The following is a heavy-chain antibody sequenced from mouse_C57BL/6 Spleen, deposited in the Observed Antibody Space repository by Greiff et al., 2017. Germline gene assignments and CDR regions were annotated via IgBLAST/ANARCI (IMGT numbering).Heavy chain of an antibody. CDR1: GYTFTSYG. Sequence: VQLQQSGAELARPGASVKLSCKASGYTFTSYGISWVKQRTGQGLEWIGEIYPRSGNTYYNEKFKGKATLTADKSSSTAYMELRSLTSEDSAVYFCETAQASYYFDYWGQGTTLTVSS. J-gene: IGHJ2*01. V-gene: IGHV1-81*01. CDR3: ETAQASYYFDY. CDR2: IYPRSGNT. D-gene: IGHD3-2*02.